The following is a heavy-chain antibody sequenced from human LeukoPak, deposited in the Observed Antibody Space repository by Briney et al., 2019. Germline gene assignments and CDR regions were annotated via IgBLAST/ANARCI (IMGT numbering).Heavy chain of an antibody. J-gene: IGHJ4*02. CDR2: FDPEAGET. Sequence: ASLRVSCTVSGYTLTELSMHWVRQAPGKGLEWMGGFDPEAGETIYAQKFQGRVTMTEDTSTDTAYMEPCSLRAEDTAVYYCATFVVPAATTTEIDYWGQGTLVTVSS. CDR1: GYTLTELS. D-gene: IGHD2-2*01. V-gene: IGHV1-24*01. CDR3: ATFVVPAATTTEIDY.